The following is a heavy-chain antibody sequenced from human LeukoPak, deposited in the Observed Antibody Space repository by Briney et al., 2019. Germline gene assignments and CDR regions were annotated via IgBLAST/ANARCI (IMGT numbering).Heavy chain of an antibody. CDR2: IYYSGRT. D-gene: IGHD3-22*01. Sequence: SETLSLTCTVSGGSISSSSYYWDWIRQPPGKGLEWIGSIYYSGRTYFNPSLESRVTISIDTPKNQFSLKLSSVTAADTAVYYCAVNYYDSSGTIWFDPWGQGTLVTVSS. CDR1: GGSISSSSYY. V-gene: IGHV4-39*07. J-gene: IGHJ5*02. CDR3: AVNYYDSSGTIWFDP.